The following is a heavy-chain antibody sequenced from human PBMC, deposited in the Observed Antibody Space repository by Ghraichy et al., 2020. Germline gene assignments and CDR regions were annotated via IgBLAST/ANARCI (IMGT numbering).Heavy chain of an antibody. V-gene: IGHV3-30*18. CDR3: AKDIRGPITVFGDAPGSWFDP. J-gene: IGHJ5*02. CDR2: ISYNGNNK. D-gene: IGHD3-9*01. CDR1: GFTFSSYA. Sequence: GGSLRLSCAASGFTFSSYAMHWVRQAPGKGLEWVAVISYNGNNKLYADSVKGRFTISRDNSKNTLYLQMNSLRAEETAVYYCAKDIRGPITVFGDAPGSWFDPWGQGTLVSVSS.